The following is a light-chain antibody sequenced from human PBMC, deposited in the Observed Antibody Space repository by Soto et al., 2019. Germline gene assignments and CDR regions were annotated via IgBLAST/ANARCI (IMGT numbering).Light chain of an antibody. Sequence: QSVLTQPASVSGSPGQSITISCTGTSSDIGGYNYVSWYQQYPGKAPKLMIFGVSDRPSGVSNRFSGSKSGTTASLTISGLQAEDEADYDCSSYKTSSTVVVFGGGTKLTVL. CDR2: GVS. V-gene: IGLV2-14*01. CDR1: SSDIGGYNY. J-gene: IGLJ2*01. CDR3: SSYKTSSTVVV.